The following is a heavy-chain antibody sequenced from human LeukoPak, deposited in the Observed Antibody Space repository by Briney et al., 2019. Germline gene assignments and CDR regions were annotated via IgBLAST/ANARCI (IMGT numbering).Heavy chain of an antibody. V-gene: IGHV4-31*03. Sequence: SQTLSLTCTVSGGSISSGGYYWSWIRQHPGKGLEWIGYIYYSGSTYYNPSLKSRVTISVDTSKNQFSLKLSSVTAADTAVYYCARDKGGATLWFDPWGKGPRVTVSS. CDR1: GGSISSGGYY. CDR2: IYYSGST. J-gene: IGHJ5*02. D-gene: IGHD1-26*01. CDR3: ARDKGGATLWFDP.